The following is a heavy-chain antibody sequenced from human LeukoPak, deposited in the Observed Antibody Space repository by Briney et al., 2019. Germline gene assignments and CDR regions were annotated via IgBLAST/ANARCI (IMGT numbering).Heavy chain of an antibody. D-gene: IGHD3-10*01. CDR2: ISGSGSST. CDR1: GFSFSSYA. CDR3: AIEAGRGSGSFPIDY. V-gene: IGHV3-23*01. J-gene: IGHJ4*02. Sequence: PGGSLRLSCAASGFSFSSYAMSWVRQAPGKGLEWVSGISGSGSSTYYADSVKGRFTISRDNSKNTLYLQMNSLRAEDTAVYYCAIEAGRGSGSFPIDYWGQGTLVTVSS.